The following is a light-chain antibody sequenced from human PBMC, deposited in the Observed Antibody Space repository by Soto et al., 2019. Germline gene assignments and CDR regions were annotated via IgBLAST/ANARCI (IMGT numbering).Light chain of an antibody. CDR1: SSNIGAGYD. V-gene: IGLV1-40*01. Sequence: QSVLTQPPSVSGAPGQRVTISCTGSSSNIGAGYDVHWYQQLPGTAPKLLIYRNSNRPSGVPDRVSGSKSGTSASLASTGLQAEDEADYYCQSYDSSLSGSVFGGGTKLTVL. CDR2: RNS. CDR3: QSYDSSLSGSV. J-gene: IGLJ3*02.